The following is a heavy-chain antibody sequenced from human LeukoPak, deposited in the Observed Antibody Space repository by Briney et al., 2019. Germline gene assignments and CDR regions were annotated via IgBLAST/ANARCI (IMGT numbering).Heavy chain of an antibody. CDR3: AKGPWLAYPYYFDY. D-gene: IGHD6-19*01. V-gene: IGHV3-23*01. CDR1: GFTFDDYA. Sequence: GGSLRLSCAASGFTFDDYAMSWVRQAPGKGLEWVSAISGSGGNTYSADSVKGRFTISRDNSKNTLYLQMNSLRAEDTAVYYCAKGPWLAYPYYFDYWGQGTLVTVSS. J-gene: IGHJ4*02. CDR2: ISGSGGNT.